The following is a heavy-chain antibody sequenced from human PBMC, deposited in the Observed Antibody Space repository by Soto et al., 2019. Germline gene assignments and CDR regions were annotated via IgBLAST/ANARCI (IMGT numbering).Heavy chain of an antibody. CDR3: ASALAAATKYYYYGMDV. V-gene: IGHV1-2*06. J-gene: IGHJ6*02. CDR1: GYTFTGYY. D-gene: IGHD6-13*01. CDR2: INPNSGGT. Sequence: ASVKVSCKASGYTFTGYYMHWVRQAPGQGLEWMGRINPNSGGTNYAQKFQGRVTMTRDTSISTAYMELSRLRSDDTAVYYCASALAAATKYYYYGMDVWGQGTTVTVSS.